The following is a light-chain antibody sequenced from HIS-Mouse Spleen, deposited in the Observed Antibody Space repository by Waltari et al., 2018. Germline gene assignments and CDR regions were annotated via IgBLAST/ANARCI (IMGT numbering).Light chain of an antibody. CDR1: SLRSYY. CDR3: NSRDSSGNHWV. CDR2: GKN. Sequence: SSELTQDPAVSVALGQTVRITCQGDSLRSYYASWYQQKPGQAPVLVIYGKNNRPSGCPDRVSGSSSGNTASLTITGAQAEDEADYYCNSRDSSGNHWVFGGGTKLTVL. V-gene: IGLV3-19*01. J-gene: IGLJ3*02.